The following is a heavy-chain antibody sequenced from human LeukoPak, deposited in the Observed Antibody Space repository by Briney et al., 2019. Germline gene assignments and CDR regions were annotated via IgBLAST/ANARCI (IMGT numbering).Heavy chain of an antibody. CDR1: GFVFSIYT. D-gene: IGHD3-16*01. V-gene: IGHV3-64D*06. Sequence: GGSLRLSCSASGFVFSIYTMYWVSQAPGKGPEYVSTIGGSGNGGSIYYADSVKGRFTISRDDSKSILYLQMNGLRSEDTAVYYCVKDFGRVRGTPDSWGQGTLVTVSS. CDR3: VKDFGRVRGTPDS. CDR2: IGGSGNGGSI. J-gene: IGHJ4*02.